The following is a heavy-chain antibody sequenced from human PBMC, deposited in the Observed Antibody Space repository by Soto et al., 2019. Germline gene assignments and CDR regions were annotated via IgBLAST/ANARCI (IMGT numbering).Heavy chain of an antibody. J-gene: IGHJ4*02. V-gene: IGHV3-74*01. Sequence: EVQLVVSGGDLIQPGGSLRLSCAASGFTFSNYWMHWVRQAPGKGLVWVSRINGDGSTTSDADSVKGRFTISRDNAKNTLSLQMNSLRAEDTAVYYCVRGSVYNWRGDFWGQGTLVTVSS. D-gene: IGHD1-20*01. CDR1: GFTFSNYW. CDR3: VRGSVYNWRGDF. CDR2: INGDGSTT.